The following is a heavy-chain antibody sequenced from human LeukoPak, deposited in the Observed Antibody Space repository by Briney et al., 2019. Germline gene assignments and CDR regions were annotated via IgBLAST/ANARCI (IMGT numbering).Heavy chain of an antibody. D-gene: IGHD1-26*01. CDR3: ARDLGGSYALGAFDI. V-gene: IGHV1-46*01. CDR1: GYSFTSYY. CDR2: INPTGGST. J-gene: IGHJ3*02. Sequence: ASVKVSCKASGYSFTSYYMHWVRQAPGQRLEWMGIINPTGGSTDYAQKFQGRVTMTRDTSTSTVYMELSSLRSEDTAVYYCARDLGGSYALGAFDIWGQGTMVTVSS.